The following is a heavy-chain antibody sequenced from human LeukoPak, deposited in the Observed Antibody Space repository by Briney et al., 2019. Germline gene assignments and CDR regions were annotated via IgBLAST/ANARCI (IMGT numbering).Heavy chain of an antibody. CDR2: IYHSGST. D-gene: IGHD5-18*01. V-gene: IGHV4-38-2*02. J-gene: IGHJ4*02. Sequence: PSETLSLTCAVSGYSISSGYYWGWIRQPPGKGLEWIGSIYHSGSTYYNPSLKSRVTTSVDTSKNQFSLKLSSVTAADTAVYYCARDSHTAMDYWGQGTLVTVSS. CDR1: GYSISSGYY. CDR3: ARDSHTAMDY.